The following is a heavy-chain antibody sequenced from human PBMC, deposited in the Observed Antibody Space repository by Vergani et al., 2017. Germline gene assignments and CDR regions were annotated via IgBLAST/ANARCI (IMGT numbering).Heavy chain of an antibody. Sequence: QVQLVQSGAEVKKPGASVKVSCKASGYTFTSYYMHWVRQAPGQGLEWMGIINPSGGSTSYAQKFQGRVTITADESTSTAYMELSSLRSEDTAVYYCARVGTTVVTPSWAYFDYWGQGTLVTVSS. CDR1: GYTFTSYY. D-gene: IGHD4-23*01. V-gene: IGHV1-46*01. CDR2: INPSGGST. J-gene: IGHJ4*02. CDR3: ARVGTTVVTPSWAYFDY.